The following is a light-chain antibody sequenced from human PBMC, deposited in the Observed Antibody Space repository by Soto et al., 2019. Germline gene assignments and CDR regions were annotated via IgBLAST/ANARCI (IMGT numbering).Light chain of an antibody. CDR3: SSYPNRRTII. CDR2: DVT. J-gene: IGLJ2*01. Sequence: QSALTQPASVSGSPGQSITISCTGTSSDVGGYNYVSWYQQHPGKAPKLMVYDVTKRPSGVSYRFSGSKSGNTASLTISGLQAEDEADYYCSSYPNRRTIIFGGGTKLTVL. CDR1: SSDVGGYNY. V-gene: IGLV2-14*01.